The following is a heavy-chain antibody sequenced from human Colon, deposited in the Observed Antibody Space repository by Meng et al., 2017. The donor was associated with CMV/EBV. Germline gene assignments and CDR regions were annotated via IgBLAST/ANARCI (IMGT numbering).Heavy chain of an antibody. CDR3: ADRPPSAPRLRWLSWFDP. Sequence: SGSTVVESTRTLTLACVISRFSLRSAGVSLGCICQSPGQALEGLAVVFWEDVKRYSPSMKNSPTLTKDTSKTQVILSMTYMHPVDTATYDCADRPPSAPRLRWLSWFDPWGPGTLVTVSS. D-gene: IGHD4-23*01. CDR1: RFSLRSAGVS. J-gene: IGHJ5*02. V-gene: IGHV2-5*02. CDR2: VFWEDVK.